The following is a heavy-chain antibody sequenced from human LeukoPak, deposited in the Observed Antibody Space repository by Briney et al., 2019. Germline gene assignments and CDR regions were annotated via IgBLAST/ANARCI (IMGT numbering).Heavy chain of an antibody. CDR1: GFSVSSNF. CDR3: AKDRSYAFDF. J-gene: IGHJ4*02. D-gene: IGHD3-10*01. CDR2: IYSGSNT. Sequence: GGSLRLSCAASGFSVSSNFLSWVRQAPGKGLEWVSVIYSGSNTYYADFVKGRFTISRDNSKNTLYLQMNSLRAEDTAVYYCAKDRSYAFDFWGQGTLVTVSS. V-gene: IGHV3-53*01.